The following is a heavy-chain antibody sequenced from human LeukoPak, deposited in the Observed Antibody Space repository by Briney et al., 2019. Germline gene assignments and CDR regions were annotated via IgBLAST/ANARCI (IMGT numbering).Heavy chain of an antibody. V-gene: IGHV3-23*01. CDR1: GFTFSSYW. Sequence: PGGSLRLSCAASGFTFSSYWMSWVRQAPGKGLEWVSGISGSGGSTYYADSVKGRFTISRDNSKNTLYLQMNSLRAEDSAVYYCAELGITMIGGVWGKGTTVTISS. J-gene: IGHJ6*04. CDR2: ISGSGGST. D-gene: IGHD3-10*02. CDR3: AELGITMIGGV.